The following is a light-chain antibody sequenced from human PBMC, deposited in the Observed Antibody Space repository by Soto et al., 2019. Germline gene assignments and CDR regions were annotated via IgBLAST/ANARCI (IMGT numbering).Light chain of an antibody. V-gene: IGKV3-15*01. CDR3: QHYSNWPPT. CDR2: YAS. J-gene: IGKJ3*01. CDR1: ESVHRN. Sequence: EVVMTQSPATLSVSPGERVTLSCRASESVHRNLAWYQQKPGQGPSLLIYYASTRATGVPDRFTGSGSGTELTLTISRLQSEDFGVYHCQHYSNWPPTFGPGTKVEIK.